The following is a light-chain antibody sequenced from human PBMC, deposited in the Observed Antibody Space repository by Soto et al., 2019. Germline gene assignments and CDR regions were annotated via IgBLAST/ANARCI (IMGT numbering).Light chain of an antibody. Sequence: QSALTQPASVSGSPGQSITISCTGTSSDVGGYNYVSWYQQHPGKAPKLTIYDVSNRPSGVSNRFSGSKSGNTASLTISGLQAEDEADYYCSSYTSRSTLVFGGGTQLTVL. CDR3: SSYTSRSTLV. CDR2: DVS. J-gene: IGLJ2*01. CDR1: SSDVGGYNY. V-gene: IGLV2-14*01.